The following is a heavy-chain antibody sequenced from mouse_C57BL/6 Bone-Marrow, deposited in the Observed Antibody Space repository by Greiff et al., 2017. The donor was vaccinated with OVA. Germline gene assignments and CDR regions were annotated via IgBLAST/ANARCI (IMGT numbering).Heavy chain of an antibody. CDR2: IYPGSGNT. Sequence: QVQLQQSGPELVKPGASVKISCKASGYTFTDYYINWVKQRPGQGLEWIGCIYPGSGNTKYNEKFKGKAKLTVDTSSSTAYMQLSSLTSEDSAVYFCARGDWDYFDYWGQGTTLTVSS. D-gene: IGHD4-1*01. V-gene: IGHV1-84*01. J-gene: IGHJ2*01. CDR3: ARGDWDYFDY. CDR1: GYTFTDYY.